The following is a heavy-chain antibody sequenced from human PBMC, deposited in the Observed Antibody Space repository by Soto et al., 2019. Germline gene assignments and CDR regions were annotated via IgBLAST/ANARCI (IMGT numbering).Heavy chain of an antibody. CDR2: IYYSGST. J-gene: IGHJ3*02. Sequence: SETLSLTCTVSGGSISSYYWSWIRQPPGKGLEWIGYIYYSGSTNYNPSLKSRVTISVDTSKNQFSLKLSSVTAADTAVYYCASPAYLRYLDWLEDRDAFDIWGQGTMVTVSS. CDR1: GGSISSYY. D-gene: IGHD3-9*01. V-gene: IGHV4-59*01. CDR3: ASPAYLRYLDWLEDRDAFDI.